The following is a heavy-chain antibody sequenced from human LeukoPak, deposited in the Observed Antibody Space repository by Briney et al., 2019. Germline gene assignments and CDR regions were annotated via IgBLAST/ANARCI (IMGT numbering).Heavy chain of an antibody. J-gene: IGHJ6*02. CDR2: IYYTGSV. D-gene: IGHD3-10*01. CDR1: GASIGTGGFY. V-gene: IGHV4-31*03. CDR3: ARDRSYYFGSQTSTLDV. Sequence: PSETLSLTCTISGASIGTGGFYWTWIRQPPGEGLEWIGYIYYTGSVDYNASLKSRLTISLDTSKNQFSLKLNSVTAADTAVYYCARDRSYYFGSQTSTLDVWGQGTAVTVSS.